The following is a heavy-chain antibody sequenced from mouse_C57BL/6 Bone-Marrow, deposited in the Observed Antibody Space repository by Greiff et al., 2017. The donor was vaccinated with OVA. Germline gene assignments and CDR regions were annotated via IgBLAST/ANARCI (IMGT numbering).Heavy chain of an antibody. CDR2: IYPRCGNT. CDR1: GYTLTSYG. Sequence: QVQLQQSGAELARPGASVKLSCKASGYTLTSYGISWVKQRTGQGLEWIGEIYPRCGNTYYNEKFKGKATLTADESSSTAYMELRSLTSEDSAVYFCALTQYFDVWGTGTTVTVSS. J-gene: IGHJ1*03. D-gene: IGHD4-1*01. V-gene: IGHV1-81*01. CDR3: ALTQYFDV.